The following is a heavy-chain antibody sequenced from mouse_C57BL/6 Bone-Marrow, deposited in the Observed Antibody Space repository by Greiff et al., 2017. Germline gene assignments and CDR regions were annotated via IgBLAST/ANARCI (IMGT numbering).Heavy chain of an antibody. D-gene: IGHD3-2*02. V-gene: IGHV1-39*01. J-gene: IGHJ4*01. Sequence: VHVKQSGPELVKPGASVKISCKASGYSFTDYNMNWVKQSNGKSLEWIGVINPNYGTTSYNQKFKGKATLTVDQSSSTAYMQLNSLTSEDSAVYYCARQTAQANYAMDYWGQGTSVTVSS. CDR1: GYSFTDYN. CDR2: INPNYGTT. CDR3: ARQTAQANYAMDY.